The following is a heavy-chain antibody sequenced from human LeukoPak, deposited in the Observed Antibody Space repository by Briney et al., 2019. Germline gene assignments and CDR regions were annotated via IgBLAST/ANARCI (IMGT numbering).Heavy chain of an antibody. J-gene: IGHJ4*02. D-gene: IGHD3-3*01. V-gene: IGHV3-53*01. CDR2: IYSGGST. CDR1: GFTVSSNY. Sequence: GGSLRLSCAASGFTVSSNYMSWVRQAPGKGLEWVSVIYSGGSTYYADSVKGRFTISRDNSKNTLYLQMNSLRAEDTAVYYCARGYDSWSGVFDYWGQGTVVTVSS. CDR3: ARGYDSWSGVFDY.